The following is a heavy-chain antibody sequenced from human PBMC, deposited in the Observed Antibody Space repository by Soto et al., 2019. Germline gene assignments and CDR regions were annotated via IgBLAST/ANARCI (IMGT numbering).Heavy chain of an antibody. J-gene: IGHJ6*03. D-gene: IGHD2-2*02. CDR3: ARDRRYCSSTSCYRSYYMDV. CDR2: TSGGGGTT. V-gene: IGHV3-23*01. CDR1: GVTFSTYT. Sequence: GGSLRLSCAASGVTFSTYTLSWVRQAPGKGLEWVSTTSGGGGTTYYADSVKGRFTISRHNSKNTLYLQMNSLRAEDTAVYYCARDRRYCSSTSCYRSYYMDVWGKGTTVTVSS.